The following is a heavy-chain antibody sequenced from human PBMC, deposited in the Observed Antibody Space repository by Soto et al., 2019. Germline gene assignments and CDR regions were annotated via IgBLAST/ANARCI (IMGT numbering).Heavy chain of an antibody. CDR1: GGSFSGYY. Sequence: PSETLSLTCAVYGGSFSGYYWSWIRQTPGKGLEWIGEINHSGSTNYNPSLKSRVTISVDTSKNQFSLKLSSVTAADTAVYYCARIGYSDYYYGMDVWGQGTTVT. J-gene: IGHJ6*02. V-gene: IGHV4-34*01. CDR3: ARIGYSDYYYGMDV. D-gene: IGHD6-13*01. CDR2: INHSGST.